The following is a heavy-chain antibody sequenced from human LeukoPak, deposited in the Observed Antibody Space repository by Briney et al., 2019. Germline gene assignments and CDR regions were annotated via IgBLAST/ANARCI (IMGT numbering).Heavy chain of an antibody. CDR1: GYTFTGYY. V-gene: IGHV1-2*02. CDR3: ARGVEMATMGEGSADY. Sequence: GASVKVSCKASGYTFTGYYMHWVRQAPGQGLEWMGWINPNSGGTNYAQKFQGRVTMTRDTSISTAYMELSRLRSDDTAVYYCARGVEMATMGEGSADYWGQGTLVTVSS. D-gene: IGHD5-24*01. CDR2: INPNSGGT. J-gene: IGHJ4*02.